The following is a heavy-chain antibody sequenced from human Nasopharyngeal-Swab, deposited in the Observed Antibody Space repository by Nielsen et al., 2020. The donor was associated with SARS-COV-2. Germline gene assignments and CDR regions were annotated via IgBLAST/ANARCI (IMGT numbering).Heavy chain of an antibody. CDR2: ISYDGSNR. Sequence: VRQATGKGLEWVTVISYDGSNRYYADSVKGRFTISRDSSKNTLYLQMNSLRADDTAVYYCARTGIGYWGQGTLVTVSS. CDR3: ARTGIGY. V-gene: IGHV3-30-3*01. J-gene: IGHJ4*02. D-gene: IGHD1-14*01.